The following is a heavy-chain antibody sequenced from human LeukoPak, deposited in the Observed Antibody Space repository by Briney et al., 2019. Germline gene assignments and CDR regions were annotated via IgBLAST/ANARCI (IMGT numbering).Heavy chain of an antibody. D-gene: IGHD3-22*01. CDR1: GFTFSSYA. Sequence: GGSLRLSCAASGFTFSSYAMSWVRQAPGKGLEWVSAISGSGGSTYYADSVKGRFTISRDNSKHTLYLQMNSLRAEDTAVYYCAKGRITMLVVVITNYAFDIWGQGTMVTVSA. V-gene: IGHV3-23*01. J-gene: IGHJ3*02. CDR3: AKGRITMLVVVITNYAFDI. CDR2: ISGSGGST.